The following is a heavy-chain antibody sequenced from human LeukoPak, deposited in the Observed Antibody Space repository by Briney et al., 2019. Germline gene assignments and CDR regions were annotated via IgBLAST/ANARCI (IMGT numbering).Heavy chain of an antibody. CDR2: ISSDSNFI. D-gene: IGHD6-13*01. CDR1: GFTFNYYS. J-gene: IGHJ1*01. CDR3: TTPAAGPRAEYSLH. V-gene: IGHV3-21*01. Sequence: GGSLRLSFAASGFTFNYYSMNWVRQAPGKGLEWVSSISSDSNFIYQADSVQGRFTTSRDNAQRSLYLQMNSLRAEDTAVYYCTTPAAGPRAEYSLHWGQGTLVAVSS.